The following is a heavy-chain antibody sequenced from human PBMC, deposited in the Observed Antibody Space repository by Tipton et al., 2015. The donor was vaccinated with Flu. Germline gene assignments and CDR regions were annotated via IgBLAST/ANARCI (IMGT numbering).Heavy chain of an antibody. J-gene: IGHJ4*02. V-gene: IGHV4-28*03. D-gene: IGHD4-17*01. CDR1: GDSIGSPYF. CDR2: IYYSGST. Sequence: TLSLTCSVSGDSIGSPYFWGWIRQTPGKGLEWIGEIYYSGSTNYNPSLKSRVTMSLDNSKNQFSLKLSSVTAADTAIYYCARDYGDYYFDSWGQGTLVTVSS. CDR3: ARDYGDYYFDS.